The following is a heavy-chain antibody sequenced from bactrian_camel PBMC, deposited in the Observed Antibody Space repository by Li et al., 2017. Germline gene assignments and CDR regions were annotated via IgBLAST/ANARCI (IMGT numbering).Heavy chain of an antibody. CDR3: SKGWGLGAMVRDPV. Sequence: VQLVESGGGLVEPGGSLTLSCTASGLVLSNYAMSWVRQAPGKGVEWVSGINRDASNTGYANSVRGRFTISRDNAKNTLYLQLNNLKAEDTATYYCSKGWGLGAMVRDPVRGPGTQVTVS. CDR1: GLVLSNYA. CDR2: INRDASNT. V-gene: IGHV3S42*01. D-gene: IGHD5*01. J-gene: IGHJ4*01.